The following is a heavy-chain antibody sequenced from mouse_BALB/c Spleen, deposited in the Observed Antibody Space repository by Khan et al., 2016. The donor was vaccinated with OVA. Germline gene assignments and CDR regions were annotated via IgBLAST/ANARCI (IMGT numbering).Heavy chain of an antibody. J-gene: IGHJ4*01. V-gene: IGHV4-2*02. Sequence: EVELVESGGGLVQPGGSLNLSCAAAGFDFSRYWMSWARQAPGKGQEWIGEINPGSSTINYTPSLKDKFIISRDNAKNTLYLQMSKVRSEDTALYYCARLYRYDAMDYWGQGTSVTVSS. CDR1: GFDFSRYW. D-gene: IGHD2-14*01. CDR3: ARLYRYDAMDY. CDR2: INPGSSTI.